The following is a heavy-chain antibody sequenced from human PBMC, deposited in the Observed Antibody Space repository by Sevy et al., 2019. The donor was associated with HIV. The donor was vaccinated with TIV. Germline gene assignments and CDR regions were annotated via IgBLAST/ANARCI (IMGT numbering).Heavy chain of an antibody. J-gene: IGHJ6*02. D-gene: IGHD2-21*01. CDR2: IRSKTYGGTT. CDR3: TRVQGTISAYFYFGMDV. CDR1: GFTFGDYA. V-gene: IGHV3-49*03. Sequence: GGSVRLSCTGSGFTFGDYAVSWLRQAPGKGLEWVGFIRSKTYGGTTEYAASVKGRFTISREESKSIAYLQMNSLKTEDTAVYYCTRVQGTISAYFYFGMDVWGQGTTVTVSS.